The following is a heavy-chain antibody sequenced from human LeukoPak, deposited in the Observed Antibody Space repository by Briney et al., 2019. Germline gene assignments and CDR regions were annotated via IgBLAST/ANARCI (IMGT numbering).Heavy chain of an antibody. Sequence: SETLSLTCTVSGGSTSGYYWTWIRQPPGKGLEWIGYIYYTGGTNYNPSLKSRVTISVDTSKNQFSLKLSSVTAADTALYYCARDSGSYDSSGYFFDFWGQGALVTVSS. D-gene: IGHD3-22*01. CDR3: ARDSGSYDSSGYFFDF. CDR1: GGSTSGYY. CDR2: IYYTGGT. J-gene: IGHJ4*02. V-gene: IGHV4-59*01.